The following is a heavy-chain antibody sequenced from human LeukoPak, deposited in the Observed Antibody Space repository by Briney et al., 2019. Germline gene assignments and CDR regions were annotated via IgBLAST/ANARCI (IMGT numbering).Heavy chain of an antibody. V-gene: IGHV1-69*13. CDR2: IIPIFGTA. CDR3: ATNYYDSSGYYIY. D-gene: IGHD3-22*01. J-gene: IGHJ4*02. CDR1: GGTFSTYA. Sequence: ASVKVSCKASGGTFSTYAISWVRQAPGQGLEWMGGIIPIFGTANYAQKFQGRVTITADESTSTAYMELSSLRSEDTAVYYCATNYYDSSGYYIYWGQGTLVTVSS.